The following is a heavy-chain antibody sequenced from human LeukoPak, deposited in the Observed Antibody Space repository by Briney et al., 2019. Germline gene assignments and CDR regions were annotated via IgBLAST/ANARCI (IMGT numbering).Heavy chain of an antibody. CDR1: GFTVSSNS. V-gene: IGHV3-66*03. CDR2: IYSDNT. CDR3: AKESGSGWYNFYYYYYYMDV. J-gene: IGHJ6*03. D-gene: IGHD6-19*01. Sequence: GGSLRLSCTVSGFTVSSNSMSWVRQAPGKGLEWVSFIYSDNTHYSDSVKGRFTISRDNSKNTLYLQMNSLRAEDTAVYYCAKESGSGWYNFYYYYYYMDVWGKGTTVTVSS.